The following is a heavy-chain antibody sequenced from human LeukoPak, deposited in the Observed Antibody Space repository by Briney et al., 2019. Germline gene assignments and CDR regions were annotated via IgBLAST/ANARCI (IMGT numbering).Heavy chain of an antibody. CDR1: GYTFTSYG. CDR3: ARMADTAMGHGFNDY. Sequence: ASVKVSRKASGYTFTSYGISWVRQAPGQGLEWMGWISAYNGNTNYAQKFQGRVTITADKPTSTAYMELSSLRSEDTAVYYCARMADTAMGHGFNDYWGQGTLVTVSS. D-gene: IGHD5-18*01. J-gene: IGHJ4*02. V-gene: IGHV1-18*01. CDR2: ISAYNGNT.